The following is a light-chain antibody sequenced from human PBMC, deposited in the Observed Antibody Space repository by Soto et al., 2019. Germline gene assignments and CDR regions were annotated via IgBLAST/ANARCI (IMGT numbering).Light chain of an antibody. CDR3: QHYSNEST. CDR1: QNVSNW. J-gene: IGKJ2*01. V-gene: IGKV1-5*03. CDR2: KAS. Sequence: DVEMTQSPSTLPTSIGDRVTINCRASQNVSNWLAWYQQKPGKAPKLLIYKASRLESGVPSRFSAGGSGTDFTLTINRLQSDDFATYFCQHYSNESTFGQGTKLEIK.